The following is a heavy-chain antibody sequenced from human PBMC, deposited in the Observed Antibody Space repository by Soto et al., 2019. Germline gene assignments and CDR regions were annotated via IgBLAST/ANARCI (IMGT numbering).Heavy chain of an antibody. V-gene: IGHV3-23*01. Sequence: GGSLRLSCATSGFTFSSCAMSWVRRAPGKGLEWVSGIDAGGGTKFYADSVRGRFFISRDNSNNALSLQLSSLRAEDTAFYFCVTEAPQGHFDLDYWGQGTQVTVSS. CDR2: IDAGGGTK. J-gene: IGHJ4*02. D-gene: IGHD3-3*02. CDR1: GFTFSSCA. CDR3: VTEAPQGHFDLDY.